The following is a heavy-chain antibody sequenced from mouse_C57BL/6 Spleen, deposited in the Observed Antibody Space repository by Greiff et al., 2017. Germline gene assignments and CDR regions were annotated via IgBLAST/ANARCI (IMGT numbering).Heavy chain of an antibody. CDR1: GYTFTSYW. CDR3: ARRTTVVSRNFDY. V-gene: IGHV1-50*01. D-gene: IGHD1-1*01. CDR2: IAPSDSYT. Sequence: VQLQQPGAELVKPGASVKLSCKASGYTFTSYWMQWVKQRPGQGLEWIGEIAPSDSYTNYNQKFKGKATLTVDTSSSTAYMQLSSLTAEDSAVYYGARRTTVVSRNFDYWGQGTTLTVSS. J-gene: IGHJ2*01.